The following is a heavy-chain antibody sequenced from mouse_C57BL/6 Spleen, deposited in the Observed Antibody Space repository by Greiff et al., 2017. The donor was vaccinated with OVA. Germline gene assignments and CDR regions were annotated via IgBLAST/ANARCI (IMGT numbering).Heavy chain of an antibody. Sequence: VKVVESGPGLVAPSQSLSITCTVSGFSLTSYAISWVRQPPGKGLEWLGVIWTGGGTNYNSALKSRLSISKDNSKSQVFLKMNSLQTDDTARYYCARVYYDYDGYAMDYWGQGTSVTVSS. J-gene: IGHJ4*01. CDR1: GFSLTSYA. V-gene: IGHV2-9-1*01. D-gene: IGHD2-4*01. CDR3: ARVYYDYDGYAMDY. CDR2: IWTGGGT.